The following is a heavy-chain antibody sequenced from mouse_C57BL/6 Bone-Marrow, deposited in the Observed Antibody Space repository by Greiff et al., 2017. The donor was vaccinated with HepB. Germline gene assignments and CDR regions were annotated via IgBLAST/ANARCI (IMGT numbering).Heavy chain of an antibody. D-gene: IGHD1-2*01. CDR1: GYTFTSYW. CDR2: IHPNSGST. CDR3: ERGPIQYYGSWGFAF. J-gene: IGHJ3*01. V-gene: IGHV1-64*01. Sequence: QVHVKQPGAELVKPGASVKLSCKASGYTFTSYWMHWVKQRPGQGLEWIGMIHPNSGSTNYNEKFKSKATLTVDKSSSTAYMQLSSLTSEDSACYNWERGPIQYYGSWGFAFRDRGTRGTVTA.